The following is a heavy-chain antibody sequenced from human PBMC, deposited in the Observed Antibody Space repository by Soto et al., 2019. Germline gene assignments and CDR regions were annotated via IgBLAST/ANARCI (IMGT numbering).Heavy chain of an antibody. D-gene: IGHD3-22*01. CDR1: GFTFSSYA. V-gene: IGHV3-23*01. CDR2: ISGSGGST. J-gene: IGHJ6*02. CDR3: ARDRGIVVVSGMDV. Sequence: GGSLRLSCAASGFTFSSYAMSWVRQAPGKGLEWVSAISGSGGSTYYADSVKGRFTISRDNAKNSLYLQMNSLRDEDTAMYYCARDRGIVVVSGMDVWGQGTTVTVSS.